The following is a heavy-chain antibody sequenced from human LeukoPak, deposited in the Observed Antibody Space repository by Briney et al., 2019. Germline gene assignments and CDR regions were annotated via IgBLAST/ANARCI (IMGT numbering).Heavy chain of an antibody. J-gene: IGHJ4*02. D-gene: IGHD5-12*01. Sequence: SETLSLTCTVSGGSISSYYWSWIRQPPGKGLEWIGYIYYSGSTNYNPSLKSRVTISVDTSKNQFSLKLSSVTAADTAVYYCARDRYEATMGVYFDYWGQGTLVTVSS. CDR3: ARDRYEATMGVYFDY. V-gene: IGHV4-59*01. CDR1: GGSISSYY. CDR2: IYYSGST.